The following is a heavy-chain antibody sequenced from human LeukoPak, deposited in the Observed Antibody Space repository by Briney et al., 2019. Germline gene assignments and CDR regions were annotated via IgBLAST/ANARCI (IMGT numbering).Heavy chain of an antibody. J-gene: IGHJ1*01. CDR2: IYYSGST. D-gene: IGHD2-8*01. V-gene: IGHV4-39*01. CDR1: GASISSSSFY. Sequence: SETLSLTCTVSGASISSSSFYWGWIRQPPGKGLEWIGSIYYSGSTYYSPSLKSRVSISVDTSKNQFSLKLNSVTAADTAVYYCARNGFCTNGVCYNRYFQHWGQGTLVTVSS. CDR3: ARNGFCTNGVCYNRYFQH.